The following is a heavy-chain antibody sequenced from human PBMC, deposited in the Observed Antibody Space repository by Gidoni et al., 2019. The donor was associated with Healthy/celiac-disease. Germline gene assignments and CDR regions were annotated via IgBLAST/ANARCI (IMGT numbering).Heavy chain of an antibody. CDR3: ARSVSSYYDSSGYPSSYWYFDL. CDR2: IIPIFGTA. V-gene: IGHV1-69*01. Sequence: QVQLVQSGAEVKKPGSSVKVSCKASGGTFSSYAISWVRQAPGQGLEWMGGIIPIFGTANYAQKFQGRVTITADESTSTAYMELSSLRSEDTAVYYCARSVSSYYDSSGYPSSYWYFDLWGRGTLVTVSS. D-gene: IGHD3-22*01. J-gene: IGHJ2*01. CDR1: GGTFSSYA.